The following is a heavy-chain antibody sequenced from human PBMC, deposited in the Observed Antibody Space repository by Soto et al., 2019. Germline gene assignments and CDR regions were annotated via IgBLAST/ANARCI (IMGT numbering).Heavy chain of an antibody. CDR1: GYTFNSYG. CDR2: ISAYNGNT. D-gene: IGHD5-12*01. CDR3: ARGGGHDPRPVAY. Sequence: QVQLVQSGAEVKKPGASVKVSCKASGYTFNSYGISWVRQAPGQGLEWMGWISAYNGNTNYVQKVQGRVTMTTDTSTRTAYMELRSLRSAATAVYYCARGGGHDPRPVAYWGQGTLVTVSS. V-gene: IGHV1-18*01. J-gene: IGHJ4*02.